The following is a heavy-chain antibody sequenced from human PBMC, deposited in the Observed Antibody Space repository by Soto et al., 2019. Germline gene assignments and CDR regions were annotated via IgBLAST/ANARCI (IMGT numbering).Heavy chain of an antibody. V-gene: IGHV1-69*04. CDR3: AREGGKGFGESLVSSVWYYYGMDV. CDR1: GGTFSSYT. CDR2: IIPILGIA. Sequence: SVKVSCKASGGTFSSYTISWVRQAPGQGLEWMGRIIPILGIANYAQKFQGRVTITADKSTSTAYMELSSLRSEDTAVYYCAREGGKGFGESLVSSVWYYYGMDVWGQGTTVTVSS. J-gene: IGHJ6*02. D-gene: IGHD3-10*01.